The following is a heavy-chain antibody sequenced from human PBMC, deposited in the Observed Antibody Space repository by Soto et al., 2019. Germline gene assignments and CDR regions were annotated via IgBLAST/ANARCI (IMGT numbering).Heavy chain of an antibody. CDR1: GYTFTSYY. V-gene: IGHV1-46*01. Sequence: QVQLVQSGAEVKKPGASVKVSCKASGYTFTSYYMHWVRQAPGQGLEWMGIINPSGGSTSYAQKFQGRVTMTRDTSTSTVYMELSSLRSEDTAVYYCAREGVTTVTTGYYYGMAVWGQGTTVTVSS. CDR3: AREGVTTVTTGYYYGMAV. J-gene: IGHJ6*02. D-gene: IGHD4-4*01. CDR2: INPSGGST.